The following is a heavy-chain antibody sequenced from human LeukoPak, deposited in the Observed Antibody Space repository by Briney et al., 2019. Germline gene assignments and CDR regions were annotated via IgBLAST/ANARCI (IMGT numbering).Heavy chain of an antibody. D-gene: IGHD3-22*01. CDR2: ISYDGSNK. V-gene: IGHV3-30*04. Sequence: GGSLRLSCAASGFTFSSYAMHWVGQAPGKGLEWVAVISYDGSNKYYADSVKGRFTISRDNSKNTLYLQMNSLRAEDTAVYYCARVSSQGQVVVGGFGYWGQGTLVTVSS. CDR3: ARVSSQGQVVVGGFGY. CDR1: GFTFSSYA. J-gene: IGHJ4*02.